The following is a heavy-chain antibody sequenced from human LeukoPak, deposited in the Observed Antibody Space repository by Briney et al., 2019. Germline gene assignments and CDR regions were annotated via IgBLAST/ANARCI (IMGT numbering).Heavy chain of an antibody. D-gene: IGHD1-26*01. CDR1: GFTFNRYS. CDR2: ISSSGTGI. CDR3: AASYSETQLYYFDY. V-gene: IGHV3-48*01. Sequence: GGSLRLSCAASGFTFNRYSMNWVRQAPGKGLEWVAYISSSGTGIYYADSEKGRFAISRDNAKNSVYLQMNSLRGEDTAVYHCAASYSETQLYYFDYWGQGNLVTVSS. J-gene: IGHJ4*02.